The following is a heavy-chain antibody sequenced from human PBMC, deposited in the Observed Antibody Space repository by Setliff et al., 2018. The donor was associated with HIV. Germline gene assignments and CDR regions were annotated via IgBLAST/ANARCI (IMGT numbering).Heavy chain of an antibody. V-gene: IGHV4-59*01. J-gene: IGHJ6*03. CDR2: IYNSGYS. CDR1: GGSIISYY. D-gene: IGHD2-2*01. Sequence: SETLSLTCTVSGGSIISYYWSWIRQPPGKGLEWIGYIYNSGYSNSKPSLKSRVTISLDTSKNQFSLKLSSVTAADTAVYYCVRGYCSSTTCYDDYYYMDVWGKGSTVTVSS. CDR3: VRGYCSSTTCYDDYYYMDV.